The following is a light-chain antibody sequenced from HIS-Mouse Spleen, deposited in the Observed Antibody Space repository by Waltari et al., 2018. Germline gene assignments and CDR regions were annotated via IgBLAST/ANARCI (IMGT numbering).Light chain of an antibody. CDR2: EGS. CDR1: SSDVGRYNL. V-gene: IGLV2-23*01. CDR3: CSYAGSSTVV. J-gene: IGLJ2*01. Sequence: QSALTQPASVSGSPGQPITISCTGTSSDVGRYNLVSWYQQHPGKAPKLMIYEGSKRPSGVSNRFSGSKSGNTASLTISGLQAEDEADYYCCSYAGSSTVVFGGGTKLTVL.